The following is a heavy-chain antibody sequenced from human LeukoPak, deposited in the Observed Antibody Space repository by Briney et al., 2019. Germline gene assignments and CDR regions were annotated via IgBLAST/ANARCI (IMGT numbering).Heavy chain of an antibody. V-gene: IGHV3-21*01. CDR2: ISSSSSYI. D-gene: IGHD3-10*01. Sequence: GGSLRLSCAASGFTFSSYSMNWVRQAPGKGLEWVSSISSSSSYIYYADSVKGRFTISRDNAKNSLYLQMNSLRAEDTAVYYCASYGSGDGTIDYWGQGTLVTVSS. CDR3: ASYGSGDGTIDY. CDR1: GFTFSSYS. J-gene: IGHJ4*02.